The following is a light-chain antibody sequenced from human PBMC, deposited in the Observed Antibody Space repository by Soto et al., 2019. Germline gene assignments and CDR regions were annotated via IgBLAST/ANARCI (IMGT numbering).Light chain of an antibody. CDR3: QQYENLPT. Sequence: FQMTQSPSTLSASVGDRVTITFRASQSISSWLAWYQQKPGKAPKLLMYDASSLESGVPSRFRGSGSGTDFTFTISRLQPEDIATYYCQQYENLPTFGQGTRLEI. J-gene: IGKJ5*01. V-gene: IGKV1-5*01. CDR1: QSISSW. CDR2: DAS.